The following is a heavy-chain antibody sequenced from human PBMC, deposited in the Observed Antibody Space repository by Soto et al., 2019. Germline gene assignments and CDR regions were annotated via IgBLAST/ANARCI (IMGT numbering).Heavy chain of an antibody. CDR2: IYYSGST. D-gene: IGHD3-22*01. CDR1: GGSISSYY. Sequence: SETLSLTCTVSGGSISSYYWSWIRQPPGKGLEWIGYIYYSGSTNYNPSLKSRVTISVDTSKNQFSLKLSSVTAADTAVYYCARAKNPYYYDSSGYYFQAHGFDIWGQGTMVTVS. CDR3: ARAKNPYYYDSSGYYFQAHGFDI. V-gene: IGHV4-59*01. J-gene: IGHJ3*02.